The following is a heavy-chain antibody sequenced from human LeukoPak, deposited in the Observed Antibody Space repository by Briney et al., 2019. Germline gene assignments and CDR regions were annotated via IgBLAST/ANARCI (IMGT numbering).Heavy chain of an antibody. J-gene: IGHJ4*02. CDR3: AKDRDPTYLTGCSH. CDR2: ISGDGRST. CDR1: GLTFDDYA. V-gene: IGHV3-43*02. D-gene: IGHD3-9*01. Sequence: PGGSLRLSCVVSGLTFDDYAMHWVRHAPGKGLEWVSLISGDGRSTYYADSVKGRFTISRDNSKNSLYLQMNSLRTEDTALYYCAKDRDPTYLTGCSHWGQGTLVTVSS.